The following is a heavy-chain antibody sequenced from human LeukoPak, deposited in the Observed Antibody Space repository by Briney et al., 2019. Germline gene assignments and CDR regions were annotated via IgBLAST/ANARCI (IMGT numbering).Heavy chain of an antibody. J-gene: IGHJ4*02. Sequence: SETLSLTCTVSGGSISSYYWSWIRQPPGKGLEWIGYICYSGSTNYNPSLKSRVTISVDTSKNQFSLKLSFVTAADTAVYYCARGVRRWLQLSYFDYWGQGTLVTVSS. CDR1: GGSISSYY. D-gene: IGHD5-24*01. CDR3: ARGVRRWLQLSYFDY. V-gene: IGHV4-59*12. CDR2: ICYSGST.